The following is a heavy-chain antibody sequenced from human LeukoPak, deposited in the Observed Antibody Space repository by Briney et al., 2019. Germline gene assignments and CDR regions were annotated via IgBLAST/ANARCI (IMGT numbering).Heavy chain of an antibody. V-gene: IGHV4-30-2*01. J-gene: IGHJ6*02. CDR1: GGSISSGGYS. Sequence: PSETLSLTCAVSGGSISSGGYSWSWIRQPPGKGLEWIGYIYHSGSTYYNPSLKSRVTISVDRSKNQFSLKLSSVTAADTAVYYCARGRRYYYDSSGYYPERRKGTCMDVWGQGTTVTVSS. CDR3: ARGRRYYYDSSGYYPERRKGTCMDV. D-gene: IGHD3-22*01. CDR2: IYHSGST.